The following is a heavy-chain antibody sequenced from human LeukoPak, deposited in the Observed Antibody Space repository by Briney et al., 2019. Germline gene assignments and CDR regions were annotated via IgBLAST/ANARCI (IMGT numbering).Heavy chain of an antibody. Sequence: GGSLRLSCSASGIIFSDFGMHWVRQAPGKGLEWMVIIWYDGSNKYYADSVKGRFTISRDNSQNTMYLQMNSLRAEDSTVYYCAKATCSGASCFSNSRDAFDVWGQGTMVTVSS. CDR2: IWYDGSNK. CDR1: GIIFSDFG. D-gene: IGHD2-15*01. J-gene: IGHJ3*01. CDR3: AKATCSGASCFSNSRDAFDV. V-gene: IGHV3-33*06.